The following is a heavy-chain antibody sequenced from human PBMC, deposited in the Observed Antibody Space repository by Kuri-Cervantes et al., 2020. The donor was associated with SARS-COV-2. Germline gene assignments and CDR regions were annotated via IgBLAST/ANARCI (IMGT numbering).Heavy chain of an antibody. D-gene: IGHD2-2*02. V-gene: IGHV3-73*01. CDR2: IRSKANSYAT. CDR1: GFTFSGSA. J-gene: IGHJ6*02. CDR3: TTDLPNPTYPRYYYYYYGMDV. Sequence: GESLKISCAASGFTFSGSAMHWVRQASGKGLEWVGRIRSKANSYATAYAASVKGRFTISRDDSKNTAYLQMNSLKTEDTAVYYCTTDLPNPTYPRYYYYYYGMDVWGQGTTVTVSS.